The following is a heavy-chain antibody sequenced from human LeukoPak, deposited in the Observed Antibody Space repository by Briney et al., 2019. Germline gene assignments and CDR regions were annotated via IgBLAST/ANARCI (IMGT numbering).Heavy chain of an antibody. J-gene: IGHJ5*02. V-gene: IGHV1-8*03. CDR2: MNPNSGNT. D-gene: IGHD3-22*01. CDR3: ARGGQPGDYYDSSGYYPDFDP. Sequence: ASVKVSCKASGYTFTSYDINWVRQATGQGLEWMGWMNPNSGNTGYAQKFQGRVTITRNTSISTAYMELSSLRSEDTAVYYCARGGQPGDYYDSSGYYPDFDPWGQGTLVPVSS. CDR1: GYTFTSYD.